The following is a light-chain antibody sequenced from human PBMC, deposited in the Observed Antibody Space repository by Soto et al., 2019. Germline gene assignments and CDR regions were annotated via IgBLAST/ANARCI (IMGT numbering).Light chain of an antibody. CDR3: CSYAGTNTFV. J-gene: IGLJ1*01. V-gene: IGLV2-23*01. CDR2: EGN. Sequence: QSALTQPASVSGSPGQSITISCTGTSSDVGSYNLVSWYQQHPGKAPKLMIYEGNKRPSGVSNRFSGSKSANTDSLRISGLQTEDEADYYCCSYAGTNTFVFGTGT. CDR1: SSDVGSYNL.